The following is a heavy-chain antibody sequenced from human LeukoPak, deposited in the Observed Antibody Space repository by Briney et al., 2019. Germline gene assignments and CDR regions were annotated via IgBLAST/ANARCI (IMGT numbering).Heavy chain of an antibody. CDR2: INHSGST. Sequence: SETLSLTCAVYGGSFSGYYWSWIRQPPGKGLEWIGEINHSGSTNYNPSLKSRVTISVDTSKNQFSLKLSSVTAADAAVYYCARGRRLAYYYDSSGVGLFDYWGQGTLVTVSS. CDR1: GGSFSGYY. V-gene: IGHV4-34*01. J-gene: IGHJ4*02. CDR3: ARGRRLAYYYDSSGVGLFDY. D-gene: IGHD3-22*01.